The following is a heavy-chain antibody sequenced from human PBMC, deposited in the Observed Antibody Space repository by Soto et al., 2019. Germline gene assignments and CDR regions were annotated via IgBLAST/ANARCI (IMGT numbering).Heavy chain of an antibody. CDR1: GYTFTSYA. J-gene: IGHJ5*02. CDR3: ARYCSGGSCSHNWFDP. CDR2: INAGNGYT. D-gene: IGHD2-15*01. V-gene: IGHV1-3*01. Sequence: GASVKVSCKASGYTFTSYAMHWVRQAPGQRLEWMGWINAGNGYTNYAQKFQGRVTMTTDTSTSTAYMELRSLRSDDTAVYHCARYCSGGSCSHNWFDPWGQGTLVTVSS.